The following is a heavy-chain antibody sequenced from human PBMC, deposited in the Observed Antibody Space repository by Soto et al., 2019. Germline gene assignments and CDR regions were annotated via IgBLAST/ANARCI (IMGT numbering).Heavy chain of an antibody. D-gene: IGHD2-21*02. CDR2: IYYSGRT. J-gene: IGHJ4*02. V-gene: IGHV4-39*01. CDR3: ARQRTTVVTQAYFDH. Sequence: PSETLSLTCIVSGESISSSSYYWGWIRQPPGKGLEWIGSIYYSGRTYYNPSFKSRVTISIDTSKNQFPLKLSSVTATDTAVYYCARQRTTVVTQAYFDHWGQGALVTVSS. CDR1: GESISSSSYY.